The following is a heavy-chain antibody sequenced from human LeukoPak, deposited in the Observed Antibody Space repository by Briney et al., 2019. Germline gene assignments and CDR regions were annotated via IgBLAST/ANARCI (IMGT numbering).Heavy chain of an antibody. J-gene: IGHJ4*02. CDR2: IYRGGST. Sequence: GGSLRLSCAASGFNVSNNYMSWVRQAPGKGLEWVSVIYRGGSTYYADSVKGRFTMSRDNSKNRVYLQMDSLRAEDTAVYYCARDRGAAAGNWGQGTLVTVSS. D-gene: IGHD6-13*01. V-gene: IGHV3-53*01. CDR1: GFNVSNNY. CDR3: ARDRGAAAGN.